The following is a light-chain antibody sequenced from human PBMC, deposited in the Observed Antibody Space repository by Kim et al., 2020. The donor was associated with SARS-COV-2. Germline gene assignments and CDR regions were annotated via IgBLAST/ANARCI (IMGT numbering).Light chain of an antibody. V-gene: IGKV1-13*02. J-gene: IGKJ5*01. CDR1: QGISSS. Sequence: AIQLTQSPSSLSASVGDRVTMTCRASQGISSSLAWYQQKPGKVPKPLIYRASNLESGVPSRFSGSGSGTDFTLTISSLQPEDFATYYCQQSNSYPVTFGQGTRLEIK. CDR2: RAS. CDR3: QQSNSYPVT.